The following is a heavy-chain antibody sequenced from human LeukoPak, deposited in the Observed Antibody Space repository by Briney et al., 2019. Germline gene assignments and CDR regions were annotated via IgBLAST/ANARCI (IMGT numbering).Heavy chain of an antibody. J-gene: IGHJ4*02. CDR1: GGSFSGYY. V-gene: IGHV4-34*01. CDR2: IHHSGST. D-gene: IGHD4-11*01. CDR3: ARDTVTTGNFDY. Sequence: PSETLSLTCAVYGGSFSGYYWSWIRQPPGKGLEWIGEIHHSGSTNCNPSLKSRVTISVDTSKNQFSLKLSSVTAADTAVYYCARDTVTTGNFDYWGQGTLVTVSS.